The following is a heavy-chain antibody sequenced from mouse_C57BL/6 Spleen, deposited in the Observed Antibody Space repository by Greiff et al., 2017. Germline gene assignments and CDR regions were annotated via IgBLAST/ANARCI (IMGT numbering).Heavy chain of an antibody. Sequence: VKLQESGPGLVAPSQSLSITCTVSGFSLTSYGVHWVRQPPGKGLEWLVVIWSDGSTTYNSALKSRLSISKDNSKSQVFLKMNSLQTDDTAMYYCARQEVYDYDLYAMDYWGQGTSVTVSS. V-gene: IGHV2-6-1*01. J-gene: IGHJ4*01. CDR3: ARQEVYDYDLYAMDY. CDR1: GFSLTSYG. CDR2: IWSDGST. D-gene: IGHD2-4*01.